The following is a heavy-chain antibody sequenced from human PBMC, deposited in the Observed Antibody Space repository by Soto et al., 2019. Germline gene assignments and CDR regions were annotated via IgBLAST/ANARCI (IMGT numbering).Heavy chain of an antibody. D-gene: IGHD3-10*01. V-gene: IGHV1-2*02. J-gene: IGHJ5*02. CDR1: GYTFTRSG. Sequence: GASVKVSCKASGYTFTRSGISWVRQAPGQGLEWMGCINPNSGATNYAQRFQGRVTMTRDTSISTAFMELRRLKSDDTAMYYCARGGSYGSGSHNWFDPWG. CDR3: ARGGSYGSGSHNWFDP. CDR2: INPNSGAT.